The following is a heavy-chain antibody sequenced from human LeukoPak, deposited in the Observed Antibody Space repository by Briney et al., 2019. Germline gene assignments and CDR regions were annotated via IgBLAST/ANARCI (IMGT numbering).Heavy chain of an antibody. J-gene: IGHJ4*02. CDR2: VYYSGST. Sequence: PSETLSLTCTVSGGSISSSSYYWGWIRQPPGKGLEWIGSVYYSGSTYYNSSLKSRVTISVDTSKNQFSLKLNSVTAADTAVYYCARDGATVSRVQLLWFGDLDLLFDYWGQGTLVTVSS. V-gene: IGHV4-39*07. CDR3: ARDGATVSRVQLLWFGDLDLLFDY. CDR1: GGSISSSSYY. D-gene: IGHD3-10*01.